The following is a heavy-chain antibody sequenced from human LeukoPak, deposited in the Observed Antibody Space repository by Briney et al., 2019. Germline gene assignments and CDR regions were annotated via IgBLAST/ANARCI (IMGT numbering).Heavy chain of an antibody. D-gene: IGHD6-13*01. V-gene: IGHV1-69*05. CDR1: GGTFSSYA. CDR3: ARVEWAYSSSWGENWFEP. CDR2: IIPIFGTA. J-gene: IGHJ5*02. Sequence: SVKVSCKASGGTFSSYAISWVRQAPGQGLEWMGGIIPIFGTANYAQKFQGRVTITTDESTSTAYMELSSLRSKDTAVYYCARVEWAYSSSWGENWFEPWGQGTLVTVSS.